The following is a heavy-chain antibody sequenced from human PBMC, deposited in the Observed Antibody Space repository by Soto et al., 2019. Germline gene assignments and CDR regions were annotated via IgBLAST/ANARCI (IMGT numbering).Heavy chain of an antibody. J-gene: IGHJ2*01. CDR3: ARGTDTWFFAL. Sequence: SETLSLTCTVSGGSISSYYWSWIRQPPGKGLEWIGYIYYSGSTNYKSSLKSRLTFSVDTSKNHFSLKLTSVTAADTAVYYCARGTDTWFFALWGRGTLVTVS. CDR1: GGSISSYY. D-gene: IGHD3-9*01. V-gene: IGHV4-59*12. CDR2: IYYSGST.